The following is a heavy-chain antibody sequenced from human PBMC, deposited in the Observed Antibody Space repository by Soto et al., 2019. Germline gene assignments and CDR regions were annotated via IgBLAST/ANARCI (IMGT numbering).Heavy chain of an antibody. Sequence: EVQLLESGGGLVQPGGSLRLSCAASGFTFSSYAMSWVRQAPGKGLEWVSAISGSGGSTYYADSVKGRFTISRDNSKNTLYLQMNSLRAEDTAVYYCAKVGLYSSSWYSHSYYVMDVWGQGTTVTVSS. V-gene: IGHV3-23*01. CDR3: AKVGLYSSSWYSHSYYVMDV. J-gene: IGHJ6*02. CDR2: ISGSGGST. CDR1: GFTFSSYA. D-gene: IGHD6-13*01.